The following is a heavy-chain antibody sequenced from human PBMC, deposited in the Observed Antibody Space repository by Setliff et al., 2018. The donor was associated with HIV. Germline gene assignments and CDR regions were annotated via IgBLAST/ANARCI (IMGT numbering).Heavy chain of an antibody. Sequence: SETLSLTCAVYGGSFSGYYWSWIRQPPGKGLEWIGGINNSGSTTYKPSLRSRVTISVDTSKNQFSLKLTSVNAADTAVYYCARVEAPRGWEFRGPIDYWGRGTLVTVSS. V-gene: IGHV4-34*01. CDR1: GGSFSGYY. D-gene: IGHD3-10*01. CDR3: ARVEAPRGWEFRGPIDY. J-gene: IGHJ4*02. CDR2: INNSGST.